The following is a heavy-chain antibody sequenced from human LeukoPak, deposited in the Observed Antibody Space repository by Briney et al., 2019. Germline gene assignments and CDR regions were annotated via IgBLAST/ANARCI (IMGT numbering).Heavy chain of an antibody. CDR1: GVSVSSYY. J-gene: IGHJ4*02. V-gene: IGHV4-59*02. CDR2: IYYSGST. CDR3: AGRRGFRGPFDY. Sequence: SETLSLTCTVSGVSVSSYYWSCIRQPPGKGLEWNGYIYYSGSTNYNPSLKSRVTMSVDTSKNQFSLKLSSVTAADTAVYYCAGRRGFRGPFDYWGQGTLVTVSS.